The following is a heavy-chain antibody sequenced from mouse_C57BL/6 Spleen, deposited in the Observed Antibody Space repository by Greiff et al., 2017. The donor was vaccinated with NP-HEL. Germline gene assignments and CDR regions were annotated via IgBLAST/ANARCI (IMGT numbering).Heavy chain of an antibody. Sequence: EVQLQQSGPVLVKPGASVKMSCKASGYTFTDYYMNWVKQSHGKSLEWIGVINPYNGGTSYNQKFKGKATLTVDKSSSTAYMELNSLTSEDSAVYYCARNRASYDYDLFAYWGQGTLVTVSA. CDR3: ARNRASYDYDLFAY. V-gene: IGHV1-19*01. CDR2: INPYNGGT. D-gene: IGHD2-4*01. J-gene: IGHJ3*01. CDR1: GYTFTDYY.